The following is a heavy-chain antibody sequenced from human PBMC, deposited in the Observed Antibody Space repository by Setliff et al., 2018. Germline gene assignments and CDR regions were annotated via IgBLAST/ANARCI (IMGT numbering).Heavy chain of an antibody. CDR3: ARDLGYCSRTSCHGDWFDP. V-gene: IGHV7-4-1*02. J-gene: IGHJ5*02. Sequence: GASVKVSCKSSGYTFSSYAMNWVRQAPGQGLGWMGRINTITGNPTYAQGFTGRFVFSLDTSVSTAYLQISSLKPEDTAVYYCARDLGYCSRTSCHGDWFDPWGQGTLVTVSS. D-gene: IGHD2-2*01. CDR1: GYTFSSYA. CDR2: INTITGNP.